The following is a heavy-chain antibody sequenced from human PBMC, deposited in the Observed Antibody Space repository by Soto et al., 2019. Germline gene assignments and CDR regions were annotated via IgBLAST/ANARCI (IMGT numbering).Heavy chain of an antibody. V-gene: IGHV3-30*18. CDR1: GFAFSSYA. CDR3: AKGILSATIGPYAMDV. Sequence: LRLSCEASGFAFSSYAMHWVRQAPGKGLEWVGVISYDGNYIYYADSVKGRFTISRDNSKNTLYVQVNSLRPEDTAVYYCAKGILSATIGPYAMDVWGQGTTVTVSS. CDR2: ISYDGNYI. D-gene: IGHD3-16*01. J-gene: IGHJ6*02.